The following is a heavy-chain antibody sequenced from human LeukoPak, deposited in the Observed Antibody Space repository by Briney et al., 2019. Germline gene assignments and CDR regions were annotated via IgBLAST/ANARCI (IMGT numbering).Heavy chain of an antibody. Sequence: AGSLTLSCPASGFTFSSYGMHWVRQAPGKGLEWVAVIWYDGSQRHYADSVKGRFTISRDNSKKTVYLQMNSLRAEDTAVYYCASDELRYPLDWGQGTLVSVSS. CDR2: IWYDGSQR. CDR1: GFTFSSYG. V-gene: IGHV3-33*01. J-gene: IGHJ4*02. CDR3: ASDELRYPLD. D-gene: IGHD3-9*01.